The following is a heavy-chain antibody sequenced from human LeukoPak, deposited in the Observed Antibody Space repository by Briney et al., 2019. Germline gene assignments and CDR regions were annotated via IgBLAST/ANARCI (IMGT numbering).Heavy chain of an antibody. CDR2: IYYSGGT. Sequence: SSETLSLTCTVSSGSISSNNYYWGWVRQPPGKGLEWIGSIYYSGGTYYNPSLKSRVTISVDTSKNQFSLKLSSVTAADTALYYCARLDSSGHYLGLFDYWGQGTLVTVSS. CDR3: ARLDSSGHYLGLFDY. CDR1: SGSISSNNYY. J-gene: IGHJ4*02. V-gene: IGHV4-39*01. D-gene: IGHD3-22*01.